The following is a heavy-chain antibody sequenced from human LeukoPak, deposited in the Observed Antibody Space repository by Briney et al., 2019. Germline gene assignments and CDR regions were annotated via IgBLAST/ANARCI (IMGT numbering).Heavy chain of an antibody. J-gene: IGHJ5*02. CDR2: IKSDGSIT. V-gene: IGHV3-74*01. Sequence: GGSLRLSCAASGFSFSTYWMHWVRQAPGEGPVWVSRIKSDGSITQYADSVKGRFTISRHTSKNTLYLQMNSLRAEDTAVYYCARESTPLRGAFDPWGPGTLVTVSS. CDR3: ARESTPLRGAFDP. CDR1: GFSFSTYW. D-gene: IGHD5-24*01.